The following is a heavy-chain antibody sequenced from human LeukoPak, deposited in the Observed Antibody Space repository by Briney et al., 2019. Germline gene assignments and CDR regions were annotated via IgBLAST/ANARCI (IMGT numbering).Heavy chain of an antibody. CDR3: ATFVGYGSFFDY. CDR1: GYSFTSYW. V-gene: IGHV5-51*01. J-gene: IGHJ4*02. Sequence: GESLKISCKGSGYSFTSYWIGWLRHVPGKGLEYMGIIYPGDSDTRYSPSFQSQVTISADKSISTAYLQWSSLKASDTAMYYCATFVGYGSFFDYWGQGTLVTVSS. CDR2: IYPGDSDT. D-gene: IGHD3-10*01.